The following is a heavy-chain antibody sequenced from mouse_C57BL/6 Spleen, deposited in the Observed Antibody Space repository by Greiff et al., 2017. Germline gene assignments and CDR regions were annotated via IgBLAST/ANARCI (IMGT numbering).Heavy chain of an antibody. Sequence: QVQLQQSGPGLVQPSQSLSITCTVSGFSLTSYGVHWVRQPPGKGLEWLGVIWRGGSTDYNAAFISRLSISKDNSKSQVFFKMNSLQADDTAIYYCAGGWLPWFAYWGQGTMVTVSA. D-gene: IGHD2-3*01. J-gene: IGHJ3*01. CDR1: GFSLTSYG. CDR3: AGGWLPWFAY. V-gene: IGHV2-4*01. CDR2: IWRGGST.